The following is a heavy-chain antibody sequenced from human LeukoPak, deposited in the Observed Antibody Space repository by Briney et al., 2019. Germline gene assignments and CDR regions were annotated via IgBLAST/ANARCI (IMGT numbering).Heavy chain of an antibody. D-gene: IGHD1-1*01. J-gene: IGHJ4*02. V-gene: IGHV3-21*01. CDR2: ISSSSSYI. CDR1: GFTFSDHH. CDR3: ARDRRRNEY. Sequence: GGSLRLSCAASGFTFSDHHMDWVRQAPGKGLEWVSSISSSSSYIYYADSVKGRFTISRDNAKNSLYLQMNSLRAEDTAVYYCARDRRRNEYWGQGTLVTVSS.